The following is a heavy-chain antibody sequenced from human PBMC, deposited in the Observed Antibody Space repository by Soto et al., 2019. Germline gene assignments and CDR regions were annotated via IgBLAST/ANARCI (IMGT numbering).Heavy chain of an antibody. CDR1: GFTFSSYA. J-gene: IGHJ6*02. Sequence: EVQLLESGGGLVQPGGSLRLSCAASGFTFSSYAMSWVRQAPGKGLEWVSAISGSGGSTYYADSVKGRFTISRDNSKNTLYLQMNSLRAEDTAVYYCAKVRPARHYYYYGMDVWGQGTTVTVSS. CDR2: ISGSGGST. CDR3: AKVRPARHYYYYGMDV. V-gene: IGHV3-23*01. D-gene: IGHD2-2*01.